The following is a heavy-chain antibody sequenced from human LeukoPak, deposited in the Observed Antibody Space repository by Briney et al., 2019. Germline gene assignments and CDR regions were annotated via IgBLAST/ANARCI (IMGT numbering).Heavy chain of an antibody. CDR2: IYYSGST. J-gene: IGHJ4*02. V-gene: IGHV4-59*01. Sequence: PSETLSLTCTVSGGSIRSYYWRWIRQPPGKGLEWIGYIYYSGSTNYNPSLKSRVTISVDTSKNQFSLKLSSVTAADTAVYYCASMYSSSPNFDYWGQGTLVTVSS. CDR1: GGSIRSYY. CDR3: ASMYSSSPNFDY. D-gene: IGHD6-6*01.